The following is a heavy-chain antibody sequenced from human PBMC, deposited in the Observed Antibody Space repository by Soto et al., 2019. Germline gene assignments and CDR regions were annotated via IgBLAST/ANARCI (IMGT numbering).Heavy chain of an antibody. CDR3: ARPLVVRGWAFQH. D-gene: IGHD3-10*01. CDR1: GYTFTSYY. CDR2: INPSGGST. V-gene: IGHV1-46*01. J-gene: IGHJ1*01. Sequence: QVQLVQSGAEVKKPGASVKVSCKASGYTFTSYYMHWVRQAPGQGLEWMGIINPSGGSTSYAQKFQGSVTMTRDTSTSTVYMELSSLRSEDTAVYYCARPLVVRGWAFQHWGQGTLVTVSS.